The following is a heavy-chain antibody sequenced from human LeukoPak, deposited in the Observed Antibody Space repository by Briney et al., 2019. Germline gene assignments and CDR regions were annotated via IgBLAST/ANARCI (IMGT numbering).Heavy chain of an antibody. CDR2: IWYDGSNK. Sequence: GGSLRLSCAASGFTFSSCGMHWVRQAPGKGLEWVAVIWYDGSNKYYADSVKGRFTISRDNSKNTLYLQMNSLRAEDTAVYYCASGAKYSSSWTLVYWGQGTLVTVSS. V-gene: IGHV3-33*01. CDR1: GFTFSSCG. D-gene: IGHD6-13*01. CDR3: ASGAKYSSSWTLVY. J-gene: IGHJ4*02.